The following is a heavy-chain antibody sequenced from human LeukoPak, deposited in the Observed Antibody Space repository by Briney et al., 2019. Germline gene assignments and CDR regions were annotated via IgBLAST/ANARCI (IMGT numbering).Heavy chain of an antibody. V-gene: IGHV3-30*18. D-gene: IGHD2-15*01. CDR2: ISYDRSNK. Sequence: PGGSLRLSCAVSGFTFSTYGMHWVRQAPGKGPEWVAVISYDRSNKYYAESVKGRFTISRDNSKNTLYLQMNSLRAEDTAVYYCAKDEGHCTGGSCYRQDYWGQGTLVTVSS. CDR1: GFTFSTYG. CDR3: AKDEGHCTGGSCYRQDY. J-gene: IGHJ4*02.